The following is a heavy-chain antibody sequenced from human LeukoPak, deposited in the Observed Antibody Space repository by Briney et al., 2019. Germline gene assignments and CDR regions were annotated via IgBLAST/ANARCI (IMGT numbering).Heavy chain of an antibody. CDR2: ITGSSRST. D-gene: IGHD6-19*01. J-gene: IGHJ4*02. V-gene: IGHV3-23*01. CDR1: GFTSSSYA. Sequence: GGSLRLSCAASGFTSSSYAMSWVRQVPGKGLEWVSTITGSSRSTYFADSVRGRFTISRDNSKNTLYLQMNNLRAEDTAIYYCAKDTPLFGYSSGWSSNAFDFWGQGTLVTVSS. CDR3: AKDTPLFGYSSGWSSNAFDF.